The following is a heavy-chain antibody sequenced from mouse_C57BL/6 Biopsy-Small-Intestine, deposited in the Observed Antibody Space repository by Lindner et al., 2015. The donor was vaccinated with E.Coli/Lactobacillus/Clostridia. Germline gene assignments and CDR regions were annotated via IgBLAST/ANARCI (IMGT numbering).Heavy chain of an antibody. CDR1: GFTFSDYG. J-gene: IGHJ2*01. D-gene: IGHD2-4*01. CDR2: ISCGGSTI. V-gene: IGHV5-17*01. Sequence: VQLQESGGGLVKPGGSLKLSCAASGFTFSDYGMHWVRQAPEKGLEWVAHISCGGSTIYYADTVKGRFTISRDNAKNTLFLQMTSLRSEDTAMYYCARDYDYRVDYWGQGTTLTVSS. CDR3: ARDYDYRVDY.